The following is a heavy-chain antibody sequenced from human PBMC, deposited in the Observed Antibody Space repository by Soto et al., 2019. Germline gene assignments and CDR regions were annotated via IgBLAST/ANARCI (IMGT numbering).Heavy chain of an antibody. D-gene: IGHD3-10*01. Sequence: GGSLRLSCAASGFTFSCSAMHWVRQASGKGLEWVGRTRSKANSYATAYAASVKGRFTISRDDSKNTAYLQMNSLKTEDTAVYYCTSSRELXFGEYDPGGYYYYGMDVWGQGTTVTVSS. CDR2: TRSKANSYAT. CDR3: TSSRELXFGEYDPGGYYYYGMDV. V-gene: IGHV3-73*01. J-gene: IGHJ6*02. CDR1: GFTFSCSA.